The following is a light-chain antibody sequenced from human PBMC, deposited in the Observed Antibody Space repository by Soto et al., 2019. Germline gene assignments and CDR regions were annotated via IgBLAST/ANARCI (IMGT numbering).Light chain of an antibody. CDR2: GES. Sequence: ELVMTQCPATLSLSPGESATLSCRGSETVRSNLAWYKQKLGKAPRLLIYGESNRATGIPDRFSGSGSGKEFNLTISSLQSEDFAVYYCQKYNNWPRTFGQGTKVDIK. V-gene: IGKV3-15*01. J-gene: IGKJ1*01. CDR1: ETVRSN. CDR3: QKYNNWPRT.